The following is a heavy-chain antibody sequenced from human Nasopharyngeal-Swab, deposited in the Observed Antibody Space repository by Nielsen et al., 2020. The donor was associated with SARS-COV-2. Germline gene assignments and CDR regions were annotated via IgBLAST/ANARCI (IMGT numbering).Heavy chain of an antibody. D-gene: IGHD2-2*01. CDR1: GGTFSSYA. CDR3: ARVIVVVPAAHDDYYYYYGMDV. J-gene: IGHJ6*02. Sequence: SVKVPCKASGGTFSSYAISWVRQAPGQGLEWMGRIIPILGIANYAQKFQGRVTITADKSTSTAYMELSSLRSEDTAVYYCARVIVVVPAAHDDYYYYYGMDVWGQGTTVTVSS. V-gene: IGHV1-69*04. CDR2: IIPILGIA.